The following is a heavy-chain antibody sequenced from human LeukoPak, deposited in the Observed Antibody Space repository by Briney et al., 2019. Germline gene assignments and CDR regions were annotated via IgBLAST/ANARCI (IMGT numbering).Heavy chain of an antibody. Sequence: GGSLRLSCAASGFTFSSYGMHWVRQAPGKGLEWVAFIRYDGGNKYYADSVKGRFTISRDNSKNTLYLQMNSLRAEDTAVYYCARDFLPGDPIALRAYYYGMDVWGQGTTVTVSS. J-gene: IGHJ6*02. CDR1: GFTFSSYG. CDR2: IRYDGGNK. CDR3: ARDFLPGDPIALRAYYYGMDV. V-gene: IGHV3-30*02. D-gene: IGHD3-10*01.